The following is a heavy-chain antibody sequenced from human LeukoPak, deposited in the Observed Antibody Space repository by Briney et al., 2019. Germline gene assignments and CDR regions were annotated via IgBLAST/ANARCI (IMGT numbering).Heavy chain of an antibody. J-gene: IGHJ4*02. CDR1: GGSISSHY. CDR3: ARGGGAFDF. CDR2: IYFSGST. Sequence: PSGTLSLTCTVSGGSISSHYWSWIRQSPGKGLEWIGYIYFSGSTNYNPSLKSRVTISLDTSKSQFSLKLSSVTAADTAVYYCARGGGAFDFWGQGTLLTVSS. V-gene: IGHV4-59*11. D-gene: IGHD1-26*01.